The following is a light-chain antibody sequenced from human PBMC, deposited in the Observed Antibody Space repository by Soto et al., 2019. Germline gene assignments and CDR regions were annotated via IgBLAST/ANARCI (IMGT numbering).Light chain of an antibody. V-gene: IGKV4-1*01. CDR2: WAS. CDR3: QRYNNWPLT. Sequence: DIVMTQSPDSLAVSLGERATINCKSSQTVLDSFNNKDYLTWYQQKPGQPPKLLIYWASTREFGVPDRFSGSGSGTDFTLTISSLQAEDVAVYYCQRYNNWPLTFGGGTKVESK. CDR1: QTVLDSFNNKDY. J-gene: IGKJ4*01.